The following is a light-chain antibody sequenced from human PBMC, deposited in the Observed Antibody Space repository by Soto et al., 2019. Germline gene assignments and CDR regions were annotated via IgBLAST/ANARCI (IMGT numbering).Light chain of an antibody. J-gene: IGLJ1*01. Sequence: QSVLTEPPGASGTPGQMVTISCSGISSNIGSNTVSWYQQLPGTAPKLLIYSNNQRPSGVPDRFSGSKSGTSASLAISGLQSEDEADYYCAAWDDSLKGVFGTGTKVTGL. V-gene: IGLV1-44*01. CDR1: SSNIGSNT. CDR3: AAWDDSLKGV. CDR2: SNN.